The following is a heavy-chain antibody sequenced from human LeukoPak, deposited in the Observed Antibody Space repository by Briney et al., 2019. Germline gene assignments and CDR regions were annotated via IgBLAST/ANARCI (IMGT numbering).Heavy chain of an antibody. CDR1: GLTVTNNY. CDR2: LYSNGDT. J-gene: IGHJ4*02. CDR3: TYGDYPLTY. Sequence: PGGSLRLSCAASGLTVTNNYWHWVRRPPGKGPEWISLLYSNGDTKYADSVKGRFTFSRDNSKNTLYLQMNGLRAEDTAVYYCTYGDYPLTYWGQGTLVSVSS. D-gene: IGHD4-17*01. V-gene: IGHV3-66*01.